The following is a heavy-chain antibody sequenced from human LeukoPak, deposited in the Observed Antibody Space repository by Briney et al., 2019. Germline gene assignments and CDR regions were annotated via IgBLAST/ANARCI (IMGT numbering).Heavy chain of an antibody. CDR2: ISSSGSFI. CDR3: ARGSCSSVSCNLDS. Sequence: PGGSLRLSCAASGFTFSSYSMNWVRQAPGKGLEWVSSISSSGSFIYCADSLRGRFTISRDNAKNSLYLQMNSLRAEDTAVYYCARGSCSSVSCNLDSWGQGTLVTVSS. J-gene: IGHJ4*02. CDR1: GFTFSSYS. V-gene: IGHV3-21*01. D-gene: IGHD2-2*01.